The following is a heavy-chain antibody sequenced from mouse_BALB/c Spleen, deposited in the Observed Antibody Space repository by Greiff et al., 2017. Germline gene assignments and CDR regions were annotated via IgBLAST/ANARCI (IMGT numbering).Heavy chain of an antibody. J-gene: IGHJ4*01. D-gene: IGHD2-3*01. CDR3: ARREVQWLLPMDY. Sequence: EVKLQESGPGLVKPSQSLSLTCTVTGYSITSDYAWNWIRQFPGNKLEWMGYISYSGSTSYNPSLKSRISITRDTSKNQFFLQLNSVTTEDTATYYCARREVQWLLPMDYWGQGTSVTVSS. CDR2: ISYSGST. V-gene: IGHV3-2*02. CDR1: GYSITSDYA.